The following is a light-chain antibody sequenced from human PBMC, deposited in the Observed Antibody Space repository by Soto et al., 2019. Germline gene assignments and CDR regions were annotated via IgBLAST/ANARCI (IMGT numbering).Light chain of an antibody. J-gene: IGLJ1*01. CDR2: GDT. V-gene: IGLV1-40*01. Sequence: QSVLTQPPSVSGAPGQRVTIACTGSSSNIGAHFDVNWYQHLPRTAPRLLIYGDTNRPSGVPARFSGSKSGTSASLAITGLQAEDEGDYYCHSYDSSLRGYVFGTGTKLTVL. CDR3: HSYDSSLRGYV. CDR1: SSNIGAHFD.